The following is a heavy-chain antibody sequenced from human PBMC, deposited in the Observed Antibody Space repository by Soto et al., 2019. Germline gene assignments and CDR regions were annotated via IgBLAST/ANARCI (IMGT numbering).Heavy chain of an antibody. CDR3: ARSGSYYPARNWFGP. D-gene: IGHD3-10*01. Sequence: SVKVSCKASGYTFTSYGISWVRQAPGQGLEWMGWISGFNDDTNHAQKLQGRVTMTKDTSTSTAYMELRSLKSDDTAVYYCARSGSYYPARNWFGPWGQGTLVTVSS. CDR2: ISGFNDDT. CDR1: GYTFTSYG. V-gene: IGHV1-18*01. J-gene: IGHJ5*02.